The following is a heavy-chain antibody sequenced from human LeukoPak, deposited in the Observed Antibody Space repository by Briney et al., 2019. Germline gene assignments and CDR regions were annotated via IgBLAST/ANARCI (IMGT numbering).Heavy chain of an antibody. CDR3: ARSTTGRRFDY. D-gene: IGHD6-6*01. CDR2: PYYRSKRDS. J-gene: IGHJ4*02. Sequence: SQTLSLTCAISGDSVSSNSVAWNWIRQSPSRGLEWLGRPYYRSKRDSDHALSVKIRITINPHTSKNQFSLQLNSVTPEDTAVYYCARSTTGRRFDYWGQGTLVTVSS. V-gene: IGHV6-1*01. CDR1: GDSVSSNSVA.